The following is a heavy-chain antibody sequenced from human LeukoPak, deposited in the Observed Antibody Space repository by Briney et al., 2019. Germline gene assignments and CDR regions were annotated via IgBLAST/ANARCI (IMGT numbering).Heavy chain of an antibody. CDR3: ARDPIYGSGSYEGDY. CDR2: INQGETEK. Sequence: GGSLRLSCAASGFTFRSYWMSWVRQTPGRGLEWVANINQGETEKYYVDSVEGRFTISRDNAKNSLYLQMNSLRAEDTAVYYCARDPIYGSGSYEGDYWGQGTLVTVSS. CDR1: GFTFRSYW. D-gene: IGHD3-10*01. J-gene: IGHJ4*02. V-gene: IGHV3-7*01.